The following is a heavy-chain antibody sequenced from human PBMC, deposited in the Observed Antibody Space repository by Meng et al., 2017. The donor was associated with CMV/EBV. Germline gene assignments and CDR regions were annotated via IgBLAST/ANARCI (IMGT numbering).Heavy chain of an antibody. CDR3: AKAPVVVTVIRIGFFDY. D-gene: IGHD2-21*02. CDR1: FTISSYG. Sequence: FTISSYGMHWGRQAPGKGLEWVAVISSDGSNKYYADSVKGRFTISRDNSKNTVYLQMDRLRAEDTAVYYCAKAPVVVTVIRIGFFDYWGQGTLVTVSS. J-gene: IGHJ4*02. V-gene: IGHV3-30*18. CDR2: ISSDGSNK.